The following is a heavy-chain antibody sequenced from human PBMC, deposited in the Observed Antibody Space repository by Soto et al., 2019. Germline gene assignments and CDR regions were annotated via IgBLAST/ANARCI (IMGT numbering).Heavy chain of an antibody. Sequence: GRSLRLSCAASGFTFSSYALSWVRQAPGKGLEWVSVISGSGGSTYYADSVKGRFTISRDNSKNTLYLQMNSLRADDTAVYYCAKSSGWFNPFDYCGEGTLVTVSS. CDR2: ISGSGGST. CDR3: AKSSGWFNPFDY. D-gene: IGHD6-19*01. V-gene: IGHV3-23*01. J-gene: IGHJ4*02. CDR1: GFTFSSYA.